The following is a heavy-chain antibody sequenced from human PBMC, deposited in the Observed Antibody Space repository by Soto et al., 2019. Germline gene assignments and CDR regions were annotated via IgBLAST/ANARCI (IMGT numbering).Heavy chain of an antibody. J-gene: IGHJ6*02. D-gene: IGHD6-13*01. Sequence: HPEGSLRLSCAASGFTFSSYAMSWVRQAPGKGLEWVSAISGSGGSTYYADSVKGRFTISRDNSKNTLYLQMNSLRAEDTAVYYCAKSSRVSSSWLYYYYYYGMDVWGQGTTVTVSS. CDR3: AKSSRVSSSWLYYYYYYGMDV. CDR2: ISGSGGST. V-gene: IGHV3-23*01. CDR1: GFTFSSYA.